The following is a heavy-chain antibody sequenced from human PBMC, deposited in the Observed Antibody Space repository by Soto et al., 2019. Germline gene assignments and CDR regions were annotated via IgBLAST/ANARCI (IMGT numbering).Heavy chain of an antibody. CDR1: GFTFSDHY. V-gene: IGHV3-11*01. Sequence: QVQLVEAGGGLVKPGGSLRLSCAASGFTFSDHYMSWIRQAPGKGLEWVSYISSSGSTIYYADSVKGRFTISRDNDKNSLYLQMNSLRAEDTAVYYCARSGHSSSWYGIWFDPWGQGTLVTVSS. J-gene: IGHJ5*02. CDR3: ARSGHSSSWYGIWFDP. CDR2: ISSSGSTI. D-gene: IGHD6-13*01.